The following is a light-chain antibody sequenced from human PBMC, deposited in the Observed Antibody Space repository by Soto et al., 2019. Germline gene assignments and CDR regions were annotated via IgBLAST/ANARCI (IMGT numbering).Light chain of an antibody. Sequence: EIVLTPSPGTLSLSPVERATLSCRASQSVSSSYLAWYQQKPGQAPRLLIYGASSRATGIPDRFSGSGSGTDFTLTISRLEPEDFAVYYCHQYGSSSWTFGQGTRWIS. CDR1: QSVSSSY. CDR3: HQYGSSSWT. V-gene: IGKV3-20*01. J-gene: IGKJ1*01. CDR2: GAS.